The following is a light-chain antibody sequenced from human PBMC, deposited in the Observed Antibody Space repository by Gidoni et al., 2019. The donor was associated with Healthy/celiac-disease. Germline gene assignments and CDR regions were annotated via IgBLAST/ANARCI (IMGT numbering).Light chain of an antibody. CDR3: QQYNSYPLT. J-gene: IGKJ4*01. CDR1: QSISSW. CDR2: KAF. V-gene: IGKV1-5*03. Sequence: DIQMTQSPSTLSASVGDRVTITCRASQSISSWLAWYQQKPGTAPKLLIYKAFSLESGVPSRFSGSGSGTEFTLTISSLQPDDFATYYCQQYNSYPLTFGGGTKVEIK.